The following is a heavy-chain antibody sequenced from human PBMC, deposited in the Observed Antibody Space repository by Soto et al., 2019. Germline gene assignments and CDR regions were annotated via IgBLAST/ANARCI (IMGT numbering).Heavy chain of an antibody. V-gene: IGHV1-69*01. CDR3: ARAKGSSWSFLALSSYDY. D-gene: IGHD6-13*01. CDR2: IIPIFGTA. CDR1: GGTFSSYA. Sequence: QVPLVQSGAEVKKPGSSVKVSCKASGGTFSSYAISWVRQAPGQGLEWMGGIIPIFGTANYAQKFQGRVTITAEESTSTAYMELSSLRSEDTAVYYCARAKGSSWSFLALSSYDYWGQGTLVTVSS. J-gene: IGHJ4*02.